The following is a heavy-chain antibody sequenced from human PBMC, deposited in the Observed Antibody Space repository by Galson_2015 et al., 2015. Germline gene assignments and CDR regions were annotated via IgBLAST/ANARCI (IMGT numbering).Heavy chain of an antibody. V-gene: IGHV3-33*01. CDR3: ARVFGGNYYDMTGYNHYGDAFDL. Sequence: SLRLSCAASGFTFSSYGMNWVRQAPGKGLEWVAVIWYDGSNKYYADSVKGRFTISRDNSKNTLYLQMNSLRAEDTAVYYCARVFGGNYYDMTGYNHYGDAFDLWGQGTMVTVAS. CDR1: GFTFSSYG. CDR2: IWYDGSNK. D-gene: IGHD3-22*01. J-gene: IGHJ3*01.